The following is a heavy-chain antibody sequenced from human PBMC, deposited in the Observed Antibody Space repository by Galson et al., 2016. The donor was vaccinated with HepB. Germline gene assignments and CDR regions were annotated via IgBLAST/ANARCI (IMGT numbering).Heavy chain of an antibody. V-gene: IGHV3-30*18. CDR3: AKRHEYCPPVGCSVDY. CDR1: GYALRNYG. CDR2: DSMDGRRK. Sequence: SLRLSCAASGYALRNYGMHWVRQAPGKGLEWVAADSMDGRRKFYADSVKGRFTISRDNSNNMLFLQMSSLRADDTAVYYCAKRHEYCPPVGCSVDYWGQGPLVSVSS. J-gene: IGHJ4*02. D-gene: IGHD2/OR15-2a*01.